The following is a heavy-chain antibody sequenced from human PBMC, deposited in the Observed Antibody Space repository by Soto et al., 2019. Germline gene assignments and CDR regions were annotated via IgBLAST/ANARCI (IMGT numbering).Heavy chain of an antibody. CDR3: ARTYYDILTGYRDAFDI. CDR2: IYPGDPDT. D-gene: IGHD3-9*01. Sequence: GESLKISCMDSGYSFTSYWTCGVRPMPGKGLEWMVIIYPGDPDTRYSPSFQGQVTISADKSISTAYLQWSSLKASDTAMYYCARTYYDILTGYRDAFDIWGQGTMVTVSS. CDR1: GYSFTSYW. J-gene: IGHJ3*02. V-gene: IGHV5-51*01.